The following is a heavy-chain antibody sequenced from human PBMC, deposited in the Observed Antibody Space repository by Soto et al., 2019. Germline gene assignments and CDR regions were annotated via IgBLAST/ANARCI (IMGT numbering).Heavy chain of an antibody. CDR3: ASLPAAYYGMDV. CDR1: GGSISSYY. Sequence: ASETLSLTCTVSGGSISSYYWSWIRQPPGKGLEWIGYIYYSGSTNYNPSLKSRVTISVDTSKNQFSLKLSSVTAADTAVYYCASLPAAYYGMDVWGQGTTVTVSS. V-gene: IGHV4-59*01. J-gene: IGHJ6*02. CDR2: IYYSGST. D-gene: IGHD2-2*01.